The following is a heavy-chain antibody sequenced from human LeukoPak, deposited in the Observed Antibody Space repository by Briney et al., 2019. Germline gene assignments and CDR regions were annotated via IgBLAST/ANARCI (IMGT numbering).Heavy chain of an antibody. D-gene: IGHD5-18*01. CDR2: ISAYNGNT. V-gene: IGHV1-18*01. CDR3: ARESNVDTAVDFDY. J-gene: IGHJ4*02. Sequence: ASVKVSCKASGYTFTSYGISWVRQAPGQGLEWMGWISAYNGNTNYAQKLQGRVTMNTDTSTSTAYMELRSLRSDDTAVYYCARESNVDTAVDFDYWGQGTLVTVSS. CDR1: GYTFTSYG.